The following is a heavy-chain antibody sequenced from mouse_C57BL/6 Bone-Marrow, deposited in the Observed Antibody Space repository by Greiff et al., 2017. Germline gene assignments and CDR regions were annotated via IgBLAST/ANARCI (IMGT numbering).Heavy chain of an antibody. Sequence: QVQLQQSGAELVRPGASVTLSCKASGYTFTDYEMHWVKQTPVHGLAWIGAIDPETGGTAYNQKFKGKTILTAYKSSSTAYMELRSLTSEDSAVYNCTRSSPFAYWGQGTLVTVSA. V-gene: IGHV1-15*01. CDR2: IDPETGGT. CDR1: GYTFTDYE. CDR3: TRSSPFAY. J-gene: IGHJ3*01. D-gene: IGHD1-1*01.